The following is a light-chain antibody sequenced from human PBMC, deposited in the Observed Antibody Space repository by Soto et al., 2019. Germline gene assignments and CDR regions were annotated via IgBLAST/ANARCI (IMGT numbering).Light chain of an antibody. CDR2: GAS. CDR1: QSVSISY. Sequence: EIVLTQSPGTLSLSPGERATLSCRASQSVSISYLAWYQQKPGQAPRLLIYGASSRATGIPDRFSGSGSGTDFTLSISRLEPEDFALYYCQQYGSSLLTFGGGTKVEI. J-gene: IGKJ4*01. CDR3: QQYGSSLLT. V-gene: IGKV3-20*01.